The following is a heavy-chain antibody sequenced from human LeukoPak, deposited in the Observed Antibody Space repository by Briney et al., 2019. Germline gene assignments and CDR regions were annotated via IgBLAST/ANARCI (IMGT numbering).Heavy chain of an antibody. V-gene: IGHV6-1*01. CDR1: GDSVSSNSAA. J-gene: IGHJ4*02. CDR3: ARDQIIAALGTFDY. Sequence: SQTLSLTCAISGDSVSSNSAAWNWIRQSPSGGLEWLGRTYYRSKWYIDYAVSVKSRITINPDTSKNQFSLQLNSVTPEDTAVYYCARDQIIAALGTFDYWGQGTLVTVSS. CDR2: TYYRSKWYI. D-gene: IGHD6-13*01.